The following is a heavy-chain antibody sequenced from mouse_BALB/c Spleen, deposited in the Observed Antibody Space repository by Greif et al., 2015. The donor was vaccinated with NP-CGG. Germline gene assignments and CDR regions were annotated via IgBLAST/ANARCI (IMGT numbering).Heavy chain of an antibody. V-gene: IGHV1-14*01. Sequence: EVKLMESGPELVKPGASVKMSCKASGYTFTSYVMHWVKQKPGQGLEWIGYINPYNDGTKYNEKFKGKATLTSDKSSSTAYMELSSLTSEDSAVYYCARGEYGNYNYAMDYWGQGTSVTVSS. D-gene: IGHD2-10*02. CDR2: INPYNDGT. J-gene: IGHJ4*01. CDR3: ARGEYGNYNYAMDY. CDR1: GYTFTSYV.